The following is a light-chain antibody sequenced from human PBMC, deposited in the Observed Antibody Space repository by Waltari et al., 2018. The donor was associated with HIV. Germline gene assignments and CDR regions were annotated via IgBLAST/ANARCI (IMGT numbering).Light chain of an antibody. CDR2: LAS. V-gene: IGKV2-28*01. J-gene: IGKJ4*01. CDR1: QSLLHRDGYTY. Sequence: IVMTQSPVSLPVTPGEPASISCRSSQSLLHRDGYTYLDWYLQKPGQSPQLLIYLASTQAAEFPVRSSGSGSGTDFSQQISRVKAEDVELYYCMQALQTLALGGGTKVEIK. CDR3: MQALQTLA.